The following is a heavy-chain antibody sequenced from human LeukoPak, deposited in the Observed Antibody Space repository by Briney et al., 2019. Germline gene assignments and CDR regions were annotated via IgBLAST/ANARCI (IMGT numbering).Heavy chain of an antibody. CDR3: VLGRSSGGDPRHFDY. V-gene: IGHV3-30*04. J-gene: IGHJ4*02. CDR1: GFTFSSYA. D-gene: IGHD2-15*01. Sequence: GGSLRLSCAASGFTFSSYAMHWVRQAPGKGLEWVVVISYDGSNKYYADSVKGRFTISRDNSKNTLYLQMNSLRAEDTAVYYCVLGRSSGGDPRHFDYWGQGTLVTVSS. CDR2: ISYDGSNK.